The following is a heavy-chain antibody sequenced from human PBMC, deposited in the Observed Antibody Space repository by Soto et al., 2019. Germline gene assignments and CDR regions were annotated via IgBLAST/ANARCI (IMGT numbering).Heavy chain of an antibody. CDR2: IIGGGSDT. CDR1: GFTFSSYA. Sequence: EVQLLESGGDWVQPGGSLRLSCAASGFTFSSYAMSWVRQAPGKGLEWVSHIIGGGSDTFYTDFVKGRFIVSRDNSKNTLYLQMSGLRAEDTAVYYCAAPRRSSGWYVDLWGRGTLVTVSS. V-gene: IGHV3-23*01. CDR3: AAPRRSSGWYVDL. J-gene: IGHJ2*01. D-gene: IGHD2-15*01.